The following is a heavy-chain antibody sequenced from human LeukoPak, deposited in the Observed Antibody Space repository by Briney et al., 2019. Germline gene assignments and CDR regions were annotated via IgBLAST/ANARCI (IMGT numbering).Heavy chain of an antibody. CDR3: ARDASITMVRGVPDY. CDR1: GYTFTSYG. J-gene: IGHJ4*02. CDR2: ISAYNGNT. D-gene: IGHD3-10*01. Sequence: ASVKVSCKASGYTFTSYGISWVRQAPGQGLEWMGWISAYNGNTNYAQKLQGRVTMTTDTSTSTAYMELRSLRSDDTAVYYCARDASITMVRGVPDYWGQGTLVTVSS. V-gene: IGHV1-18*01.